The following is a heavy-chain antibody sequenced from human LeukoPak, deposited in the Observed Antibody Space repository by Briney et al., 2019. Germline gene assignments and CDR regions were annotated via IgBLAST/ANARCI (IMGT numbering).Heavy chain of an antibody. CDR1: GFTFSDYW. J-gene: IGHJ4*02. Sequence: GGSLRLSCSASGFTFSDYWMMWVRQAPGKGLEWVGNIRQDDSEKNYVDSVKGRFTISRDNAKNSLFLQMDSLRAEDTAIYYCARDSNTAMIILDQWGQGTPVTVSS. CDR3: ARDSNTAMIILDQ. CDR2: IRQDDSEK. V-gene: IGHV3-7*03. D-gene: IGHD5-18*01.